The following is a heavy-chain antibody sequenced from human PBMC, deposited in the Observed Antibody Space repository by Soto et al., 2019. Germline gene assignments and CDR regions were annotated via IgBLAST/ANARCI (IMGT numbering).Heavy chain of an antibody. V-gene: IGHV4-34*01. CDR2: INHSGST. J-gene: IGHJ4*02. Sequence: PSETLSLTCAVSGGSFSGYYWSWIRQPPGKGLEWIGEINHSGSTNYNPSLKSRVTISVDTSKNQFSLKLSSVTAADTAADYCARSRGPHTSVDYWGQGTLVTVSS. CDR3: ARSRGPHTSVDY. CDR1: GGSFSGYY.